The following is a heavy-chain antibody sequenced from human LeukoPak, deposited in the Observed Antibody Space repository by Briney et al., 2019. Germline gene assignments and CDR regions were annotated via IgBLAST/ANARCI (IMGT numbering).Heavy chain of an antibody. CDR1: GYTFTSYY. CDR2: INPSGGST. V-gene: IGHV1-46*01. D-gene: IGHD3-22*01. J-gene: IGHJ6*03. CDR3: ASGSYDSSGYYYYMDV. Sequence: ASVKVFCKASGYTFTSYYMHWVRQAPGQGLEWMGIINPSGGSTSYPQKFQGRVTMTRDTSTSTVYMELSSLRSEDTAVYYCASGSYDSSGYYYYMDVWGKGTTVTISS.